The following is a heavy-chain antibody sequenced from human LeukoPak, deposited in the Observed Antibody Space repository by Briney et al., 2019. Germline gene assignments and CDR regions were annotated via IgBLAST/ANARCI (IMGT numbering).Heavy chain of an antibody. J-gene: IGHJ4*02. Sequence: GGSLRLSCAASGFTFSSYGMHWVRQAPGKGLEWVAFIRYDGSNKYYADSVKGRFTISRDNSKNTLYLQMNSLRAEDTAVYYCAKRVGIAAAGPGRYFDYWGQGTLVTVSS. CDR1: GFTFSSYG. CDR2: IRYDGSNK. D-gene: IGHD6-13*01. V-gene: IGHV3-30*02. CDR3: AKRVGIAAAGPGRYFDY.